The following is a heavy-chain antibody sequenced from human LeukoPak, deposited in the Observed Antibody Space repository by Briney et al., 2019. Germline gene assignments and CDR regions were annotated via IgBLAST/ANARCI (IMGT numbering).Heavy chain of an antibody. CDR1: GYTFTSYY. CDR2: INPSGGST. D-gene: IGHD3-22*01. CDR3: ARVGNYYDSSGYFLFDY. V-gene: IGHV1-46*01. J-gene: IGHJ4*02. Sequence: ASVKVSCKASGYTFTSYYMHWVRQAPGQGLEWMGIINPSGGSTSYAQKFQGRVTMTRDMSTSTVYMELSSLRSEDTAVYYCARVGNYYDSSGYFLFDYWGQGTLVTVSS.